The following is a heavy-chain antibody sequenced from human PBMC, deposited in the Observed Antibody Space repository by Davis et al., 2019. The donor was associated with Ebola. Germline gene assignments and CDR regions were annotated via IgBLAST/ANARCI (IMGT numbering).Heavy chain of an antibody. D-gene: IGHD2-15*01. J-gene: IGHJ3*02. CDR2: INPNSGGT. Sequence: AASVKVSCKASFSPFPPYYMHWVRRAPGQGLEWMGWINPNSGGTNNAQKFQGRVTMTRDTSISIAYMEMSRLRSDDTAVYYCARGPGFLFIVVGFDIWGQGTMVTVSA. CDR3: ARGPGFLFIVVGFDI. V-gene: IGHV1-2*02. CDR1: FSPFPPYY.